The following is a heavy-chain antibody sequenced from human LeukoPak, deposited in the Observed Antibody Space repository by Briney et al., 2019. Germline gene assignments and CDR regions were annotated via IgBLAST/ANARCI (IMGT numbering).Heavy chain of an antibody. CDR2: INHSGST. CDR1: GGSFSGYY. CDR3: ARGPRYYDSSGYGPRFDY. J-gene: IGHJ4*02. D-gene: IGHD3-22*01. V-gene: IGHV4-34*01. Sequence: SETLSLTCAVYGGSFSGYYWGWIGQPPGKGLEWIGKINHSGSTNYNPSLKSRVTISVDTSKNQFSLKLSSVTAADTAVYYCARGPRYYDSSGYGPRFDYWGQGTLVTVSS.